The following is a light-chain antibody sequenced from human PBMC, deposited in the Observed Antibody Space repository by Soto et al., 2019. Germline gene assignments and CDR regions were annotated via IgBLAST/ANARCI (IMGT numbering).Light chain of an antibody. Sequence: EIVLTQFPGTLSLSPGERVTLSCRASQSVSSSYLAWYQQKPGQAPRLLIYGASSRATGIPDRFSGSGSGTDFTLTISRLEPEDFAVYYCQQYGSSPDIRFGQGTRLEIK. V-gene: IGKV3-20*01. CDR1: QSVSSSY. CDR2: GAS. CDR3: QQYGSSPDIR. J-gene: IGKJ5*01.